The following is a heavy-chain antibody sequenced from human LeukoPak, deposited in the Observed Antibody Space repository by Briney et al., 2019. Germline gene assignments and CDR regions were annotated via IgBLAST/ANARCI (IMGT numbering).Heavy chain of an antibody. CDR3: ARDCYGDYVYYFDY. D-gene: IGHD4-17*01. CDR2: ISSSGSTI. CDR1: GFTFSSYN. V-gene: IGHV3-48*04. J-gene: IGHJ4*02. Sequence: GGSLRLSCAASGFTFSSYNMNWVRQAPGKGLEWVSYISSSGSTIYYADSVKGRFTISRDNAKNSLYLQMNSLRAEDTAVYYCARDCYGDYVYYFDYWGQGTLVTVSS.